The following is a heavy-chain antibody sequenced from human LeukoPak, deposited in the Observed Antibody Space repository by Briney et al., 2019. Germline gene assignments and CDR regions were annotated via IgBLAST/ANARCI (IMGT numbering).Heavy chain of an antibody. Sequence: SETLSLTCAVYGGSFSGYYWSWIRQPPGKGLEWIGEINRSGSTNYNPSLKSRVTISVDTSKNQFSLKLSSVTAADTAVYYCARGGYPGRVVTAITPHPFDYWGQGTLVTVSS. J-gene: IGHJ4*02. CDR2: INRSGST. CDR3: ARGGYPGRVVTAITPHPFDY. V-gene: IGHV4-34*01. CDR1: GGSFSGYY. D-gene: IGHD2-21*02.